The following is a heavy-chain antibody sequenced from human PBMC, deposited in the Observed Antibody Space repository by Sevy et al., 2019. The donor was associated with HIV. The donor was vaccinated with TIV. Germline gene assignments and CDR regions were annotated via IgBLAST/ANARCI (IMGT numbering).Heavy chain of an antibody. CDR2: ISYGGTT. CDR3: AKRDYVDYVDYFDP. CDR1: AGSVSSDFSY. J-gene: IGHJ5*02. D-gene: IGHD4-17*01. V-gene: IGHV4-61*03. Sequence: SETLSLTCTVSAGSVSSDFSYWNWVRQPPGKGLEYIGSISYGGTTSYNPSLKSRVTISLDTSKNHFSLKVNSVTAADAAIYYCAKRDYVDYVDYFDPWGQGTLVTVSS.